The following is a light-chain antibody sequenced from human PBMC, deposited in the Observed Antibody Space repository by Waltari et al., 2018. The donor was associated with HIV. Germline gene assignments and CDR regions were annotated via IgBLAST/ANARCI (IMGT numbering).Light chain of an antibody. V-gene: IGLV2-14*01. J-gene: IGLJ3*02. Sequence: QSALTQPASVSGSPGQSITISCTGTSSDVGGYNYVSWYQHHPGQAPKLMIYDVSNRPSGVSNRFSGSKSGNTASLTISGLQAEDEADYYCSSYTSSSTQVFGGGTKVTVL. CDR2: DVS. CDR3: SSYTSSSTQV. CDR1: SSDVGGYNY.